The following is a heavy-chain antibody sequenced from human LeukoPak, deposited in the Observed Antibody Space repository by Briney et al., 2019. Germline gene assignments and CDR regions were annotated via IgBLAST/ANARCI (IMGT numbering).Heavy chain of an antibody. Sequence: SGGSLRLSCAASGFTFSSYGMHWVRQAPGKGREWVAVISYDGSNKYYADSVKGRFTISRDNSKNTLYLQMNSLRGEDTAVYYCARDTRPYDSNYYGMDVWGQGTTLTVSS. CDR2: ISYDGSNK. J-gene: IGHJ6*02. V-gene: IGHV3-30*03. CDR3: ARDTRPYDSNYYGMDV. CDR1: GFTFSSYG. D-gene: IGHD5-12*01.